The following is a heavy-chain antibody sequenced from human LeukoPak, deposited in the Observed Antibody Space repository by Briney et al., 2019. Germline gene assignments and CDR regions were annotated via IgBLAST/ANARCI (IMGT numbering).Heavy chain of an antibody. J-gene: IGHJ4*02. CDR3: AKDRRSNGD. D-gene: IGHD4-17*01. V-gene: IGHV3-30-3*01. CDR2: ISYDGSNK. Sequence: GGSLRLSCAGSGFTFRSYAMHWVRQAPGKGLEWVAVISYDGSNKDYADSVKGRFTISRDNSKNTLYLQMNSLRAEDTAFYYCAKDRRSNGDWGQGTLVTVSS. CDR1: GFTFRSYA.